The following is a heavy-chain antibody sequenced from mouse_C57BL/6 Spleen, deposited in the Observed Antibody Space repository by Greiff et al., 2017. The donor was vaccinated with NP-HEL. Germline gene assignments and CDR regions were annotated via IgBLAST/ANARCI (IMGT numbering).Heavy chain of an antibody. CDR3: TRDNYGSSYVGSYWYFDV. CDR1: GFTFSSYA. D-gene: IGHD1-1*01. Sequence: EVMLVESGEGLVKPGGSLKLSCAASGFTFSSYAMSWVRQTPEKRLEWVAYISSGGDYIYYADTVKGRFTISRDNARNTLYLQMSSLKSEDTAMYYCTRDNYGSSYVGSYWYFDVWGTGTTVTVSS. V-gene: IGHV5-9-1*02. J-gene: IGHJ1*03. CDR2: ISSGGDYI.